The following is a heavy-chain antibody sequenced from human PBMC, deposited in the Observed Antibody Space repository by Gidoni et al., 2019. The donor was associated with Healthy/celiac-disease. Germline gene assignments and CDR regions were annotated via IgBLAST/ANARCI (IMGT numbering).Heavy chain of an antibody. CDR1: GFNFSSYW. CDR3: AGVSQGFDY. Sequence: EVQLVESGGGLVPSGGTLRRSCAASGFNFSSYWMSWVSQAPGKGLEWVANIKQYGSAKYFGDSMKGRFTNSRDNAKNSLYLQMNSLGSEDTAVYYCAGVSQGFDYWGQGTLVTVSS. CDR2: IKQYGSAK. V-gene: IGHV3-7*04. J-gene: IGHJ4*02.